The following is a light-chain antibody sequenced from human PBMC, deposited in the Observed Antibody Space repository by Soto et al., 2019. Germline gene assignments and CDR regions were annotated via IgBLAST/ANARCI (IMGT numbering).Light chain of an antibody. V-gene: IGKV3D-15*01. CDR2: GAS. CDR3: QQYNDWPPLT. CDR1: QSVDSS. Sequence: DIVMTQSPATLSVSPGDRATLSCRASQSVDSSLAWYQQKPGQAPRLLIYGASTRSTGIPARFSGSGSGTEFTLTIISLQSEDFAVYYCQQYNDWPPLTFGGGTKVEIK. J-gene: IGKJ4*01.